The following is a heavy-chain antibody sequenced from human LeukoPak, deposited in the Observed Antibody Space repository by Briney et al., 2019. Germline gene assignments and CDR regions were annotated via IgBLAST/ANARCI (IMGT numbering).Heavy chain of an antibody. Sequence: GESLEISCKGSGYDFSTFRIGWVRQMPGKGLEWMGIIYPGDSDTRYSPSFQGQVTISADKSINTAYLQWSGLKTSDNAMYYCARHRDIDWLRPLDHDAFDIWGQGTMVTVSS. J-gene: IGHJ3*02. CDR2: IYPGDSDT. CDR3: ARHRDIDWLRPLDHDAFDI. CDR1: GYDFSTFR. V-gene: IGHV5-51*01. D-gene: IGHD5-12*01.